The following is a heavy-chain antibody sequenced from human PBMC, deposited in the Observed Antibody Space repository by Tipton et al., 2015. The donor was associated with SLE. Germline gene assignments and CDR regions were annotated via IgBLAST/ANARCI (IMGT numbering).Heavy chain of an antibody. CDR2: FYFSGSS. CDR1: GVSISTYY. V-gene: IGHV4-59*01. D-gene: IGHD3-10*01. J-gene: IGHJ3*01. CDR3: ARHLGVIVAFEV. Sequence: TLSLTCSVSGVSISTYYWSWIRQSPGKGLERIGFFYFSGSSQYNPSLKSRVAISADTSNNQFSLELRSVTAADTAVYYCARHLGVIVAFEVWGQGTVLTVSS.